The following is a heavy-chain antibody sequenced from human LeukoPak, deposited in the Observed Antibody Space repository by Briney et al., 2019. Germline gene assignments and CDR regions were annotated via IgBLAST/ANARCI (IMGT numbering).Heavy chain of an antibody. CDR2: TSHDEGNK. Sequence: GGSLRLSCEASGFTFNKYAMHWVRRAPGKGPEWVAATSHDEGNKYYADSVKGRFTISRDNSRNTLYLEVNSLRTDDTAVYYCARGPGLAMGKGYFDYCGQGTLVTVSS. V-gene: IGHV3-30-3*01. CDR3: ARGPGLAMGKGYFDY. D-gene: IGHD5-18*01. J-gene: IGHJ4*02. CDR1: GFTFNKYA.